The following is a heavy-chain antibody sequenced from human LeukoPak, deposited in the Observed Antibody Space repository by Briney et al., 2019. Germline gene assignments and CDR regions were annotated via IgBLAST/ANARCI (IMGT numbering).Heavy chain of an antibody. CDR1: GGSISSGGYS. V-gene: IGHV4-31*03. CDR2: IYYSGST. J-gene: IGHJ6*02. CDR3: AREPPYDFWSGYSYGMDV. Sequence: SETLSLTCTVSGGSISSGGYSWSWIRQHPGKGLEWIGYIYYSGSTYYNPSLKSRVTISVDTSKNQFSPKLSSVTAADTAVYYCAREPPYDFWSGYSYGMDVWGQGTTVTVSS. D-gene: IGHD3-3*01.